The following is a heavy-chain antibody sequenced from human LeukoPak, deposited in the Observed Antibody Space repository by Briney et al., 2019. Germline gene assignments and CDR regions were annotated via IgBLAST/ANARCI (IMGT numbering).Heavy chain of an antibody. Sequence: PGGSLRLSCAASGFTFSGYTINWVRQAPGKGLEWVSSISSSSSYIYYADSVKGRFTISRDNVKNSLYLHMNSLRVEDTGVYYCARDLGDWYTSGFDDWGQGSLVIVSS. CDR1: GFTFSGYT. CDR3: ARDLGDWYTSGFDD. V-gene: IGHV3-21*03. D-gene: IGHD3-10*01. J-gene: IGHJ4*02. CDR2: ISSSSSYI.